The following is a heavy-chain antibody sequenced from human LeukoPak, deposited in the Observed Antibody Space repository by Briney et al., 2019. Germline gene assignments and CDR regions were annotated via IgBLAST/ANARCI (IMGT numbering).Heavy chain of an antibody. CDR2: ISGSGSSI. CDR3: ARRAGAYSHPYDY. D-gene: IGHD4/OR15-4a*01. J-gene: IGHJ4*02. V-gene: IGHV3-23*01. CDR1: GFSFSSFG. Sequence: GGSLRLSCAASGFSFSSFGLSWVRQAPGKGLEWVSYISGSGSSIYYADSVKGRFTISRDNSKNTLYLQMNSLRAEDTAVYYCARRAGAYSHPYDYWGQGTLVTVSS.